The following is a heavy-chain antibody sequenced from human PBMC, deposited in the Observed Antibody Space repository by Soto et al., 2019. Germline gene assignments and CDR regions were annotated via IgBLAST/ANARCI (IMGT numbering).Heavy chain of an antibody. CDR1: GGTFGNSA. J-gene: IGHJ6*02. D-gene: IGHD3-3*02. Sequence: QVQLVQSGAEVKKPGSSVTVSCKASGGTFGNSAISWVRQAPGQGLEWLGGIIPIFPTTDYAQKFQGRVTITADESTSTAYMELTSLSSEDTAVYYCARDKDRQQLGGNYYYGIDVWGQGTTVTVSS. CDR2: IIPIFPTT. V-gene: IGHV1-69*12. CDR3: ARDKDRQQLGGNYYYGIDV.